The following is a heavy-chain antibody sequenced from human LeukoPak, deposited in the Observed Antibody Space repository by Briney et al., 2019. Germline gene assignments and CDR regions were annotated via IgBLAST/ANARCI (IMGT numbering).Heavy chain of an antibody. Sequence: ASVKVSCKASGYTFTGYYMHWVRQAPGQGLEWVGWINPNSGGTNYAQKFQGRVTMTRDTSISTAYMELSRLRSDDTAVYYCARDYRSITGDAFDIWGQGTMVTVSS. CDR2: INPNSGGT. D-gene: IGHD2-2*01. CDR1: GYTFTGYY. J-gene: IGHJ3*02. CDR3: ARDYRSITGDAFDI. V-gene: IGHV1-2*02.